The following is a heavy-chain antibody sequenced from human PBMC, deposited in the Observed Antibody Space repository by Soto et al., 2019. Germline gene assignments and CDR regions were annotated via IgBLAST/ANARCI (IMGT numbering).Heavy chain of an antibody. V-gene: IGHV3-15*07. D-gene: IGHD5-12*01. J-gene: IGHJ6*02. CDR1: GFTFSNAW. CDR2: IKSKTDGGTT. Sequence: GGSLRLSCAASGFTFSNAWMNWVRQAPGKGLEWVGRIKSKTDGGTTDYAAPVKGRFTISRDDSKNTLYLQMNSLRAEDTAVYYCASTRRDGYNNYYYYYGMDVWGQGTTVTVSS. CDR3: ASTRRDGYNNYYYYYGMDV.